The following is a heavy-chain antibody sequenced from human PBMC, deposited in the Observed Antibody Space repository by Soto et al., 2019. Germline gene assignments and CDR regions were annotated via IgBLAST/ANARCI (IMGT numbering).Heavy chain of an antibody. CDR1: GFTFINYA. CDR3: AQDTFSGFDPWFDP. V-gene: IGHV3-23*01. D-gene: IGHD5-12*01. J-gene: IGHJ5*02. CDR2: ISGGGDRR. Sequence: LRLSCATSGFTFINYAMSWVRQAPGKGLEWVSAISGGGDRRFYADSVKGRFTVSRDNSKNTLYLQLSSLRADDTALYYCAQDTFSGFDPWFDPWGQGTLVTVSS.